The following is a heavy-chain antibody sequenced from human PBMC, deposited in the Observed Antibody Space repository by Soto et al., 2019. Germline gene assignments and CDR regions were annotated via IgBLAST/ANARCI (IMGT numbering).Heavy chain of an antibody. J-gene: IGHJ4*02. CDR3: VMLITGAEPWQYIEY. CDR2: IYPSDSDT. D-gene: IGHD3-16*01. V-gene: IGHV5-51*01. Sequence: GQSLKIYCKSSGYDFSTHWIGWVRHLPGKGLQWMAIIYPSDSDTKYGPSFQGHDTNSTDKSISTAYLQGSGLQATDSDKYYCVMLITGAEPWQYIEYWGQGNLVT. CDR1: GYDFSTHW.